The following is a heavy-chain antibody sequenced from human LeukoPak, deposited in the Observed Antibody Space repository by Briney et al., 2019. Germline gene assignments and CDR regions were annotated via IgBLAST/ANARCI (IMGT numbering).Heavy chain of an antibody. V-gene: IGHV5-51*01. Sequence: GESLKISSKGSGYSFTSYWIGWARPMPGKGLEWMGIIYPGDSDTRYSPSFQGQVTISADKSISTAYLQWSSLKASDTAMYYCARLGDFWSGSYYFDYWGQGTLVTVSS. CDR2: IYPGDSDT. CDR3: ARLGDFWSGSYYFDY. J-gene: IGHJ4*02. CDR1: GYSFTSYW. D-gene: IGHD3-3*01.